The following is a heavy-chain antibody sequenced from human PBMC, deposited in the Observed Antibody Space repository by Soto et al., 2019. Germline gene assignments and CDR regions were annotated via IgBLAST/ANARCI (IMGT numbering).Heavy chain of an antibody. D-gene: IGHD2-15*01. V-gene: IGHV3-23*01. J-gene: IGHJ5*01. CDR3: TKSSVHCSGGSCFDF. CDR2: ISGSGATT. CDR1: GFTFSSYA. Sequence: EVQLLESGGGFIQSGGSLRRSCAASGFTFSSYAMSWVRQAPGKRLEWLSLISGSGATTYYADSVKGRFIVSRDKSNNTVYLQMNSLRADDTALYYCTKSSVHCSGGSCFDFWGQGTLVTVSS.